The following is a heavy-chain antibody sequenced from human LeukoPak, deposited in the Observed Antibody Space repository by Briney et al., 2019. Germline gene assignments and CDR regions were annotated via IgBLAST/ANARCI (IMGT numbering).Heavy chain of an antibody. CDR1: GGSISSSSYY. CDR2: IYYSGST. D-gene: IGHD3-22*01. V-gene: IGHV4-39*07. CDR3: ARDTYDSSGYYVVY. Sequence: SETLSLTCTVSGGSISSSSYYWGWIRQPPGKGLEWIGSIYYSGSTYYNPSLKSRVTISVDTSKNQFSLKLSSVTVADTAVYYCARDTYDSSGYYVVYWGQGTLVTVSS. J-gene: IGHJ4*02.